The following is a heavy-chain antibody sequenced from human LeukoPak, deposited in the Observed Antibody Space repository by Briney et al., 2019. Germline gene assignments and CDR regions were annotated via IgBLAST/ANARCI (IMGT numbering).Heavy chain of an antibody. J-gene: IGHJ4*02. V-gene: IGHV3-30*02. CDR3: ARDKAGHFDY. D-gene: IGHD6-13*01. CDR1: GFPLSTYG. Sequence: PGGSLRLSCVTSGFPLSTYGVHWVRQAPGSGLEWVAYIHYDGYTTNYADSVKGRFTISRDNAKNSLYLQMNSLRAEDTAVYYCARDKAGHFDYWGQGTLVTVSS. CDR2: IHYDGYTT.